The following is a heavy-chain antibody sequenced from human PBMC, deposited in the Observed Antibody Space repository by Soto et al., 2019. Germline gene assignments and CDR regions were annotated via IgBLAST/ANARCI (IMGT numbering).Heavy chain of an antibody. J-gene: IGHJ5*02. V-gene: IGHV4-59*01. CDR3: ARTRGFDWLLAFDP. CDR1: GGSISSYY. CDR2: IYYSGST. Sequence: SETLSLTCTVSGGSISSYYWSWIRQPPGKGLEWIGYIYYSGSTNYNPSLKSRVTISVDTSKNQFSLKPSSVTAADTAVYYCARTRGFDWLLAFDPWGQGTLVTVSS. D-gene: IGHD3-9*01.